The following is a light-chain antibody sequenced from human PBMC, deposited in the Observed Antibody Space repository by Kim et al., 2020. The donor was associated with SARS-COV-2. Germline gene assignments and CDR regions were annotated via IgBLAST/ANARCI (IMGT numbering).Light chain of an antibody. CDR2: GAS. Sequence: ASTGDRVTISCRASEGISSYVAWYQQKPGKAPKLLIYGASTLQTGVPSRFSGGGSGTDFTLTISCLQAEDFATYSCQQYYSYPWTFGQGTKVDIK. V-gene: IGKV1-8*01. CDR1: EGISSY. J-gene: IGKJ1*01. CDR3: QQYYSYPWT.